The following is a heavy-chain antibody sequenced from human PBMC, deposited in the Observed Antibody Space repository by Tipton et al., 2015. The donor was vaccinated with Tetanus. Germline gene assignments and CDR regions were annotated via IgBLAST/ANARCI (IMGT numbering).Heavy chain of an antibody. CDR1: GYTFTGYY. CDR2: IDPNSGGT. J-gene: IGHJ6*02. Sequence: QLVQSGAEVKKPGAPVKVSCKASGYTFTGYYMYWVRLAPGQGLEWMGWIDPNSGGTVYAQKFQGRVTMTRDTSISTAYMELRSLRSDDTAVYYCARDRGDYIYYGMDVWGPGTTVTVS. D-gene: IGHD3-22*01. CDR3: ARDRGDYIYYGMDV. V-gene: IGHV1-2*02.